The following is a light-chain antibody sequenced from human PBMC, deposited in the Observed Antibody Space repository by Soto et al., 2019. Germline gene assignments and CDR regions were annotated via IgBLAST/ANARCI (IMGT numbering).Light chain of an antibody. CDR2: EGS. CDR3: CSYAGSSTYV. V-gene: IGLV2-23*01. CDR1: NSDVGSYKF. Sequence: QSALTQPASVSGSPGQSITISCTGTNSDVGSYKFVSWYQQHPGKAPKLMIYEGSKRPSGVSNRFSGSKSDNTASLTISGLQAEDEADYYCCSYAGSSTYVFGTGTKVTVL. J-gene: IGLJ1*01.